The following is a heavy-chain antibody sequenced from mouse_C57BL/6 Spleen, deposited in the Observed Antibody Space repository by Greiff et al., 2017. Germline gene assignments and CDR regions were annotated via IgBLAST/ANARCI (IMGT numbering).Heavy chain of an antibody. CDR1: GYTFTDYY. D-gene: IGHD1-1*01. CDR2: INPNNGGT. J-gene: IGHJ4*01. Sequence: EVQLQQSGPELVKPGASVKISCKASGYTFTDYYMNWVKQSHGKSLEWIGDINPNNGGTSYNQKFKGKATLTVDKSSSTTYMELRSLTSEDSAVYCCAYSSYGAMDYWGQGTSVTVSS. CDR3: AYSSYGAMDY. V-gene: IGHV1-26*01.